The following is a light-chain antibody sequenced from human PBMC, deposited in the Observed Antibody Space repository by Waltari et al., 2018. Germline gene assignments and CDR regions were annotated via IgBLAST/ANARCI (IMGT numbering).Light chain of an antibody. CDR3: QHYLRLPVT. CDR2: GAS. J-gene: IGKJ1*01. CDR1: ESVSRAV. V-gene: IGKV3-20*01. Sequence: SCRASESVSRAVALYQQKPGQAPRLLIYGASTRATGIPDRFSGSGSGTDFSLTISRLEPDDFAVYYCQHYLRLPVTFGQGTTVEI.